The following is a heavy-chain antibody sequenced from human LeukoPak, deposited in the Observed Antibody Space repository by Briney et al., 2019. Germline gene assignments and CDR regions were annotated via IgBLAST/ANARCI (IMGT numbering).Heavy chain of an antibody. CDR3: VRQGGSYWENHFDF. CDR2: IYTGDSDT. D-gene: IGHD1-26*01. CDR1: GYSFTSYW. J-gene: IGHJ4*01. V-gene: IGHV5-51*01. Sequence: GESLKISCKVSGYSFTSYWIGWVRQMPGKGLEWMGIIYTGDSDTRYRPSFQGHVTISADKSISTAYLQWSSLKASDTAMYYCVRQGGSYWENHFDFWGHGTLVTVSS.